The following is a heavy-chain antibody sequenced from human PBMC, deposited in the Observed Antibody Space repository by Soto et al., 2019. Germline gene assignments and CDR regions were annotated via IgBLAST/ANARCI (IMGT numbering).Heavy chain of an antibody. Sequence: QVQLVESGGGVVQPGRSLRLSCAASGFTFSRYSMNWVRQAPGKGLEWVAVISFEGNNKYYADSVTGRFTISRDDSNNTLYLQMNTLRAEDTAVYYCARDILPQWLTSYFFDFWGQGTLVTVSS. V-gene: IGHV3-30-3*01. J-gene: IGHJ4*02. CDR2: ISFEGNNK. CDR3: ARDILPQWLTSYFFDF. D-gene: IGHD6-19*01. CDR1: GFTFSRYS.